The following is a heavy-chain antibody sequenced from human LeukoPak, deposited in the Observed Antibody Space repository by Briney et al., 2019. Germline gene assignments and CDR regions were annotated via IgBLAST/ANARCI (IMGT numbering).Heavy chain of an antibody. D-gene: IGHD2-15*01. J-gene: IGHJ6*03. Sequence: ASVKVSCKASGYTFTSYDINWVRQATGQGLEWMGWMNPNSGNTGYAQKFQGRVTITRNTSISTAYMELSSLRSEDTAVYYCARRGSYCSGGSCSENYYYYYMDVWGKGTTVTVSS. V-gene: IGHV1-8*03. CDR1: GYTFTSYD. CDR2: MNPNSGNT. CDR3: ARRGSYCSGGSCSENYYYYYMDV.